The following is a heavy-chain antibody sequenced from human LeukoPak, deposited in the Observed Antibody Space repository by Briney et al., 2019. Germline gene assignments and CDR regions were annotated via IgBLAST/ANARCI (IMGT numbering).Heavy chain of an antibody. CDR3: AKSGSGSYSYYGMDV. J-gene: IGHJ6*02. D-gene: IGHD3-10*01. Sequence: GGSLRLSCAASGFTVSSNYMSWVRQAPGKGLEWVSVIYSGGSTYYADSVKGRFTISRDNAKNSLYLQMNSLRAEDTALYYRAKSGSGSYSYYGMDVWGQGTTVTVSS. CDR2: IYSGGST. V-gene: IGHV3-53*05. CDR1: GFTVSSNY.